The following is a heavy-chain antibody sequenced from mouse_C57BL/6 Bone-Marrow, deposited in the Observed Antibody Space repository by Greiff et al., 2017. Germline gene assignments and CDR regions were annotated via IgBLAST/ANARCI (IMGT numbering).Heavy chain of an antibody. CDR2: IWSGGST. J-gene: IGHJ4*01. CDR1: GFSLTSYG. V-gene: IGHV2-2*01. Sequence: QVQLQQSGPGLVQPSQSLSITCTVSGFSLTSYGVHWVRQSPGKGLEWLGVIWSGGSTDYNAAFISRLGISKDNSKSQVFFKMNSLQADDTAIYYCARKELPYYYAMDYWGQGTSVTVSS. CDR3: ARKELPYYYAMDY. D-gene: IGHD1-1*01.